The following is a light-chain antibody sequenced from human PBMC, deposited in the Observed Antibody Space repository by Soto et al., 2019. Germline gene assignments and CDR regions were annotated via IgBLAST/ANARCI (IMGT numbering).Light chain of an antibody. CDR1: GSDVGGYNY. Sequence: QSVLTQPPSASGSPGQSVAISCTGTGSDVGGYNYVSWYQQHPGKAPKLMIYEVNKRPSGVPDRCSGSKSGNTASLTVSGLQAEGEADYYCSSYAGSSNVFGTGTKVTVL. CDR2: EVN. CDR3: SSYAGSSNV. V-gene: IGLV2-8*01. J-gene: IGLJ1*01.